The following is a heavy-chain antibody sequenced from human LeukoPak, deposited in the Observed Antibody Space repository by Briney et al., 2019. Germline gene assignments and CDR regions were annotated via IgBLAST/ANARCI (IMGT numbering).Heavy chain of an antibody. CDR1: GFTFSSYE. V-gene: IGHV3-48*03. J-gene: IGHJ6*03. CDR3: ARDPYSGAYGDTYYYFMDV. Sequence: GGSLRLSCAASGFTFSSYEMNWVRQAPGKGLEWVSLIYSGRSTFYADSVKGRFTISRDNARNSLYLQMNGLTAEDTAVYYCARDPYSGAYGDTYYYFMDVWGKGTTVTISS. D-gene: IGHD1-26*01. CDR2: IYSGRST.